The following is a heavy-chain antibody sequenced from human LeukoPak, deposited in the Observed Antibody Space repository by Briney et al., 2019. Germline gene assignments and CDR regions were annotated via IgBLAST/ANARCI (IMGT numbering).Heavy chain of an antibody. V-gene: IGHV3-30*04. CDR1: GFVFSSYT. D-gene: IGHD2-2*01. Sequence: PGRSLRLSCAASGFVFSSYTMHWVRQAQDKGLEWVAVISYDGVYIKYADSLKGRFTISRDNSKNTLYLQMNSLRVEDTAVYYCARHGSGDCSSASCPRWFDPWGQGTVVTVSS. CDR2: ISYDGVYI. CDR3: ARHGSGDCSSASCPRWFDP. J-gene: IGHJ5*02.